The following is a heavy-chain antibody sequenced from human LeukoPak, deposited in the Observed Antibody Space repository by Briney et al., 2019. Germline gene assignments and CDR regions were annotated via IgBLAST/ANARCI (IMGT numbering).Heavy chain of an antibody. CDR2: INHSGST. J-gene: IGHJ4*02. Sequence: SETLSLTCAVYGGSFSGYYWSWIRQPPGKGLEWIGEINHSGSTNYNPSLKSRVTISVDTFKNQFSLKLSSVTAADTAVYYCAREIGYCGSTSCPFDYWGQGTLVTVSS. V-gene: IGHV4-34*01. CDR3: AREIGYCGSTSCPFDY. CDR1: GGSFSGYY. D-gene: IGHD2-2*01.